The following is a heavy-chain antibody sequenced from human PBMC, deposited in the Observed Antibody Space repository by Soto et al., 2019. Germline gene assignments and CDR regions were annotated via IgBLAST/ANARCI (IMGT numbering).Heavy chain of an antibody. V-gene: IGHV3-23*01. D-gene: IGHD5-12*01. CDR2: ISGSGGST. Sequence: PGGSLRLSCAASGFTFSIYAMSWVRQAPGKGLEWVSSISGSGGSTYYADSVKGRFTISRDNSKNTLYLQMNSLRAEDTAVYYCAKAGLGMATNSRAFDYWGQGTLVTVSS. CDR1: GFTFSIYA. J-gene: IGHJ4*02. CDR3: AKAGLGMATNSRAFDY.